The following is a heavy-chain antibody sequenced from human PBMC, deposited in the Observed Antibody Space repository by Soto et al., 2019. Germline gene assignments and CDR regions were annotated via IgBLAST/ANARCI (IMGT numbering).Heavy chain of an antibody. Sequence: QVQLLQSGAEVKKPGSSVKVSCKASGGTFSSYSINWVRQAPGQGLEWMGEIIPIFGTANYAHKFQGRVTITADESMSTAYMELSSLRSEDTAVYYCARDGGRHSGGIDYWGQGTLVTVSS. V-gene: IGHV1-69*01. CDR3: ARDGGRHSGGIDY. CDR1: GGTFSSYS. J-gene: IGHJ4*02. CDR2: IIPIFGTA. D-gene: IGHD1-26*01.